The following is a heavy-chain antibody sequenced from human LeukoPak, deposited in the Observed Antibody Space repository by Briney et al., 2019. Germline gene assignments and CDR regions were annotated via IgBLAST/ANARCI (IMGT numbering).Heavy chain of an antibody. D-gene: IGHD3-22*01. CDR3: AKDNYYDSSAYQDY. J-gene: IGHJ4*02. CDR2: ISYDGSNK. V-gene: IGHV3-30*18. CDR1: GFTFSSYG. Sequence: GRPLRLSCAASGFTFSSYGMHWVRQAPGKGLEWVAAISYDGSNKYYADSVKGRFTISRDNSKNTLYLQMNSLRAEDTALSYCAKDNYYDSSAYQDYWGQGTLVTVSS.